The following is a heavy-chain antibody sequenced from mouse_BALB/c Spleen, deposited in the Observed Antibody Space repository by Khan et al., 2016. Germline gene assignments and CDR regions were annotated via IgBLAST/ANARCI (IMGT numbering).Heavy chain of an antibody. Sequence: EVELVESGGGLVQPGGSRKLSCAASGFTFSTFGMHWVRQAPEKGLEWVAFISSGSTTIYYADTVKGRFTISRDNPKNSLFLQMTSLRSEDTAMYYCARIGLGRNYAMDYWGQGTSVTVSS. D-gene: IGHD4-1*01. CDR3: ARIGLGRNYAMDY. CDR2: ISSGSTTI. CDR1: GFTFSTFG. V-gene: IGHV5-17*02. J-gene: IGHJ4*01.